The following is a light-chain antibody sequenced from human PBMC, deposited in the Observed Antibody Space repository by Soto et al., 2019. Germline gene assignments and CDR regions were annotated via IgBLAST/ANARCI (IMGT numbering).Light chain of an antibody. CDR2: GAS. CDR3: QHYNNWQLT. Sequence: EIVMTQSPATLSVSPGERATLSCRTSESVRDNLSWYQKKPDQAPRLLIYGASTSATGIAARFSGSGSGTEFTLTISSLQSEDFAVYDFQHYNNWQLTFGGGTTVAIK. J-gene: IGKJ4*01. CDR1: ESVRDN. V-gene: IGKV3-15*01.